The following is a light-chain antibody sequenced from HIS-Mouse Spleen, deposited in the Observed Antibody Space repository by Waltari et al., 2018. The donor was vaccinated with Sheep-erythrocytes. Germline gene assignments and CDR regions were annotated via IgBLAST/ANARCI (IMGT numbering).Light chain of an antibody. CDR1: KGIRKD. J-gene: IGKJ3*01. Sequence: AIQMTQSQSSLSASVGERVTITCRESKGIRKDLGWYQQKPGKAPKLLIYASSSLQSGVPSRFSGSGSGTDFTLTISSLQPEDFATYYCLQDYNYPFTFGPGTKVDIK. CDR3: LQDYNYPFT. CDR2: ASS. V-gene: IGKV1-6*01.